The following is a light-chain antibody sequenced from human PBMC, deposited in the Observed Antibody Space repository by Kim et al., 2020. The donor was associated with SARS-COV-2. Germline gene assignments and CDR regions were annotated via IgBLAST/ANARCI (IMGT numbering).Light chain of an antibody. CDR1: SIGSKS. V-gene: IGLV3-21*04. Sequence: PGKTARITWGGNSIGSKSVHWYQQKPGQAPVLVINYDSDRPSGIPERFSGSNSGNTATLTISRVEAGDEADYYCQVWDSSSDHRVVFGGGTQLTVL. CDR2: YDS. J-gene: IGLJ2*01. CDR3: QVWDSSSDHRVV.